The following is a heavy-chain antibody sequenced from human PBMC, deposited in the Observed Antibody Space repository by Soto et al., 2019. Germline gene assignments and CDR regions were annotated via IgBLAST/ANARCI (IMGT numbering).Heavy chain of an antibody. CDR1: GLTFTNTW. CDR3: TTDPGDYEDF. J-gene: IGHJ4*02. CDR2: IKNKKDGGTT. D-gene: IGHD4-17*01. V-gene: IGHV3-15*01. Sequence: GGSLRLSCAASGLTFTNTWMSWFRQAPGKGLEWIGHIKNKKDGGTTDYAAPVKGRFTISRDDSRNTLYLQMNSLRTEDTAMYYCTTDPGDYEDFWGQGTQVTVSS.